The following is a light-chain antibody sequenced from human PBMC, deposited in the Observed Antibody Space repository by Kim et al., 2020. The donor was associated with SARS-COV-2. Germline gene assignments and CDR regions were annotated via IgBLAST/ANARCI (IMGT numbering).Light chain of an antibody. Sequence: DIQMTQSPSSLSASVVDRVTLTCRASQSISLYLNWYQQKPGKAPHLLIYKTFNLQSGVPSRFSGSGSGTEFTLTISSLLPEDFATYYCHQSFTSPPTFGQGTKVDIK. CDR2: KTF. J-gene: IGKJ1*01. CDR1: QSISLY. CDR3: HQSFTSPPT. V-gene: IGKV1-39*01.